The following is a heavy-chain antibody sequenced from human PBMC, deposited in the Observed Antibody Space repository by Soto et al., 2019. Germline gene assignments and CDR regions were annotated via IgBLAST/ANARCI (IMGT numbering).Heavy chain of an antibody. Sequence: EVQLVESGGGLVKPGGSLRLSCAACGFTFSSYSMNWVRQAPGKGLEWVSPISSSSSYIYYADSVKGRFTISRDNAKNSLYLQMNSLRAEDTAVYYCARDWVVVVPAASYGMDVWGQGTTVTVSS. CDR1: GFTFSSYS. CDR3: ARDWVVVVPAASYGMDV. V-gene: IGHV3-21*01. CDR2: ISSSSSYI. J-gene: IGHJ6*02. D-gene: IGHD2-2*01.